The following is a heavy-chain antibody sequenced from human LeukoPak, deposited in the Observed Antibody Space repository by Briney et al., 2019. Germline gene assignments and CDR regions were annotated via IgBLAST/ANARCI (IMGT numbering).Heavy chain of an antibody. CDR3: AKVDYNSGSFFDY. J-gene: IGHJ4*02. D-gene: IGHD3-10*01. V-gene: IGHV3-53*01. CDR2: IYSGSST. Sequence: GGSLRLSCAASGFTVSSNYMSWVRQAPRRGLEWVSVIYSGSSTYYADSVKGRFTISRDNSKNTVYLQINSLRAEDTAVYYCAKVDYNSGSFFDYWGQGTLVTVSS. CDR1: GFTVSSNY.